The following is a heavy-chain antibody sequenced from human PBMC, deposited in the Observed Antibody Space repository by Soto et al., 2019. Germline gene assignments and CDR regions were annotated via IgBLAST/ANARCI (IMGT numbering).Heavy chain of an antibody. V-gene: IGHV3-74*01. CDR2: INSDGSST. Sequence: PGGSLRLSCAASGFTFSSYWMHWVRQAPGKGLVWVSRINSDGSSTSYADSVKGRFTISRDNAKNTLYLQMNSLRAEDTAVYYCERDHPLSPEENMDVWAKGPRSPSP. D-gene: IGHD2-15*01. CDR3: ERDHPLSPEENMDV. CDR1: GFTFSSYW. J-gene: IGHJ6*03.